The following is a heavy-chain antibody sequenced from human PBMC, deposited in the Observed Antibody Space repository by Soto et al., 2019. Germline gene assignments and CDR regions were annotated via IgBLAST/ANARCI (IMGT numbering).Heavy chain of an antibody. V-gene: IGHV4-61*01. D-gene: IGHD6-6*01. CDR3: ARDRSIAASPGDNWFDP. CDR1: GGSVSSGSYY. CDR2: IYYSGST. J-gene: IGHJ5*02. Sequence: QVQLQESGPGLVKPSETLSLTCTVSGGSVSSGSYYWSWIRQPPGKGLEWIGYIYYSGSTNYNPSLKSRVTISVDTSKNQCSLKLSSVTAADTAVYYCARDRSIAASPGDNWFDPWGQGTLVTVSS.